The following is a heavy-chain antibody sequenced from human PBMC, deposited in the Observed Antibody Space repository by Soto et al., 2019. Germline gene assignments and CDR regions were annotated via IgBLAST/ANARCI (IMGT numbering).Heavy chain of an antibody. V-gene: IGHV1-24*01. J-gene: IGHJ5*02. CDR2: FDPEDGET. Sequence: QVQLVQSGAEVKKPGASVKVSCKVSGYTLTELSMHWVRQAPGKGLEWMGGFDPEDGETIYAQKFQGRVTMTEDTSTDTAYMELSSLSAEDTAVYLCATIYPSSGWYFWFDPWGQGTLVTVSS. D-gene: IGHD6-19*01. CDR1: GYTLTELS. CDR3: ATIYPSSGWYFWFDP.